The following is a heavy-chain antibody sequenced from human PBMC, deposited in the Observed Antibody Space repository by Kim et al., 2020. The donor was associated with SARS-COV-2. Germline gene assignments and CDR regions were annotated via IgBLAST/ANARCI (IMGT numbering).Heavy chain of an antibody. J-gene: IGHJ4*02. Sequence: GGSLRLSCAASGFTFSSYAMHWVRQAPGKGLEWVAVISYDGSKKYYADSVKGRFTISRDNSKNTLYLQMNSLRAEDTAVYYCARTYSGSYSGYFDYWGQGTLVTVSS. V-gene: IGHV3-30*04. D-gene: IGHD1-26*01. CDR2: ISYDGSKK. CDR1: GFTFSSYA. CDR3: ARTYSGSYSGYFDY.